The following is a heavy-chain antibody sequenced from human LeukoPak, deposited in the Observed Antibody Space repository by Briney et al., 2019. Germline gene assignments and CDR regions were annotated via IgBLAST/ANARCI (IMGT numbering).Heavy chain of an antibody. CDR3: ARARSGYS. V-gene: IGHV3-21*01. CDR2: IGSSSSYI. Sequence: GGSLRLSCAASGFTFSSYSMNWVRQAPGKGLEWVSSIGSSSSYIYYADSVKGRFTISRDNAKNSLYLQMNSLRAEDTAVYYCARARSGYSWGQGTLVTVPS. D-gene: IGHD5-18*01. J-gene: IGHJ4*02. CDR1: GFTFSSYS.